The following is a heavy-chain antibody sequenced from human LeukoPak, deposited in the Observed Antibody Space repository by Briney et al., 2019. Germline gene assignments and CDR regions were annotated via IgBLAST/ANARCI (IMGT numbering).Heavy chain of an antibody. CDR2: IRYDGSNK. Sequence: GGSLRLSCAASGFTFSSYGMHWVRQAPGKGLEWVAFIRYDGSNKYYADSVKGRFTISRDNSKNTLYLQMNSLRAEDTAVYYCAKDGFLEWLPKTYYFDYWGQGTLVTVSS. J-gene: IGHJ4*02. CDR3: AKDGFLEWLPKTYYFDY. D-gene: IGHD3-3*01. CDR1: GFTFSSYG. V-gene: IGHV3-30*02.